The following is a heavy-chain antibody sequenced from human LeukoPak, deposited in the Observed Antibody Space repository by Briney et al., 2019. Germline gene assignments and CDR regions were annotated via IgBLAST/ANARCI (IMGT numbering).Heavy chain of an antibody. V-gene: IGHV4-30-2*01. CDR1: GGSISSGGYY. CDR2: IYHSGST. CDR3: ARDMITFGGVIALDAFDI. Sequence: SETLSLTCTVSGGSISSGGYYWSWIRQPPGKGLEWIGYIYHSGSTYYNPSLKSRVTISVDRSKNQFSLKLSSVTAADTAVYYCARDMITFGGVIALDAFDIWGQGTMVTVSS. J-gene: IGHJ3*02. D-gene: IGHD3-16*02.